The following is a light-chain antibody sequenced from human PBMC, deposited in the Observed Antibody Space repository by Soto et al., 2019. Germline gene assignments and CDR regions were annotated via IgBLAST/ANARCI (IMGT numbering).Light chain of an antibody. CDR3: QQYNNWPFPSWT. J-gene: IGKJ1*01. CDR2: GAS. CDR1: QSVSRN. V-gene: IGKV3-15*01. Sequence: EIVMTQSPATLSVSPGERATLSCRASQSVSRNLAWYQQKPGQAPRLLIYGASTRATGIPARFSGSGSGTEFTPTLISLHSEHFAGYYCQQYNNWPFPSWTFGQGTKLEIK.